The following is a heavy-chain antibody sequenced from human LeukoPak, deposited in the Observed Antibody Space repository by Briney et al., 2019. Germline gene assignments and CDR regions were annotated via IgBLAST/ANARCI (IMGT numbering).Heavy chain of an antibody. CDR3: AHFKGYCSGGSCSGY. V-gene: IGHV3-23*01. Sequence: GGSLRLSCAASGFTCSSYAMSWVRQAPGKGLEWVSAISGSGGSTYYADSVKGRFTISRDNSKNTLYLQMNSPRAEDTAVYYCAHFKGYCSGGSCSGYWGQGTLVTVSS. CDR1: GFTCSSYA. D-gene: IGHD2-15*01. CDR2: ISGSGGST. J-gene: IGHJ4*02.